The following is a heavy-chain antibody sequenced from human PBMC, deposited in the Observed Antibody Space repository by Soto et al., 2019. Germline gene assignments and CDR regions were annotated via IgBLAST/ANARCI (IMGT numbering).Heavy chain of an antibody. CDR2: ISSSSSYI. D-gene: IGHD6-6*01. CDR1: GVTFSSYS. CDR3: ARVRVGSSSNFDY. J-gene: IGHJ4*02. V-gene: IGHV3-21*01. Sequence: GGALRLSCSASGVTFSSYSMNWVRQAPGKGLEWVSSISSSSSYIYYADSVKGRFTISRDNAKNSLYLQMNSLRAEDTAVYYCARVRVGSSSNFDYWGQGTLVTVSS.